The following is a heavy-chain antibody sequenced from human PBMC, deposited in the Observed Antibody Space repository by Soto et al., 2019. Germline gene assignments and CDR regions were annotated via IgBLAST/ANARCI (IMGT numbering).Heavy chain of an antibody. Sequence: SQTLSLTCAISGDSVSTNSAAWNWSRQSPSRGLEWLGRTYYRSKWYNDYAVSVKSRITINPDTSKNQFSLQLNSVTPDDTAVYYCARDVGRYGLFDYWGQGTLVTVSS. CDR3: ARDVGRYGLFDY. J-gene: IGHJ4*02. CDR1: GDSVSTNSAA. CDR2: TYYRSKWYN. D-gene: IGHD5-18*01. V-gene: IGHV6-1*01.